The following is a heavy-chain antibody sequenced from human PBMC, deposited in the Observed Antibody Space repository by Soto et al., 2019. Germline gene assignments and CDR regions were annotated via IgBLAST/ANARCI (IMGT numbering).Heavy chain of an antibody. V-gene: IGHV4-39*01. CDR2: IYYSGST. CDR3: ARGRYYYYYMDV. CDR1: GGSISSSSYY. Sequence: SETLSLTCTVSGGSISSSSYYWGWIRQPPGKGLEWIGSIYYSGSTYYNPSLKSRVTISVDTSKNQFSLKLSSVTAADTAVYYCARGRYYYYYMDVWGKGTTVTVSS. J-gene: IGHJ6*03. D-gene: IGHD3-10*01.